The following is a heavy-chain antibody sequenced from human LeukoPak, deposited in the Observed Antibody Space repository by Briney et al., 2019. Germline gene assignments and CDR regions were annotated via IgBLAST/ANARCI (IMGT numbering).Heavy chain of an antibody. CDR2: ISYDGSNK. CDR3: ARAIHDLPYYYYYGMDV. CDR1: GFTFSSYA. Sequence: GRSLRLSCAASGFTFSSYAMHWVRQAPGKGLEWVAVISYDGSNKYYADSVKGRFTISRDNSKNTLYLQMNSLRAEDTAVYYCARAIHDLPYYYYYGMDVWGQGTTVTVSS. J-gene: IGHJ6*02. V-gene: IGHV3-30*04. D-gene: IGHD2-2*02.